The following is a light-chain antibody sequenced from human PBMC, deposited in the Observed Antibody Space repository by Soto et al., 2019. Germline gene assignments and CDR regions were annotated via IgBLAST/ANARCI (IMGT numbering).Light chain of an antibody. J-gene: IGKJ1*01. CDR3: QQYDTYST. CDR2: DAS. V-gene: IGKV1-5*01. CDR1: QSISNR. Sequence: DIQMTQSPSLLSASVGDRVTITFRASQSISNRLAWYHQKPGKTPNLLIYDASNLGSGVPSRFSGSGSGTEFTLTISSLQPDDFATYYCQQYDTYSTFGQGTKVDIK.